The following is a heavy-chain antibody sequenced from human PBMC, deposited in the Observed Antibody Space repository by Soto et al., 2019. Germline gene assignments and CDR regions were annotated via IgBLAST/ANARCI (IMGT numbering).Heavy chain of an antibody. CDR3: ARTPEMATIFMFDY. V-gene: IGHV1-69*13. J-gene: IGHJ4*02. D-gene: IGHD5-12*01. CDR1: GGTFSSYA. CDR2: IIPIFGTA. Sequence: GASVKVSCKASGGTFSSYAISWVRQAPGQGLEWMGGIIPIFGTANYAQKFQGRVTITADESTSTAYMELSSLRSEDTAVYYCARTPEMATIFMFDYWGQGTLVTVSS.